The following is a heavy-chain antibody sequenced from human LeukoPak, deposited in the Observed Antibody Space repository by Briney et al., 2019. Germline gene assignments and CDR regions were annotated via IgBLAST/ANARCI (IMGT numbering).Heavy chain of an antibody. CDR2: IYYSGST. CDR3: AREVPSGSLYLDY. Sequence: SETLSLTCTVSGGSISSSTYYWGWIRQPPGKGLEWIGSIYYSGSTYYNSSLKSRVTISLDTSKNQFFLKLSSVTAADTAVYYCAREVPSGSLYLDYWGQGTLVTVSS. J-gene: IGHJ4*02. CDR1: GGSISSSTYY. D-gene: IGHD1-26*01. V-gene: IGHV4-39*07.